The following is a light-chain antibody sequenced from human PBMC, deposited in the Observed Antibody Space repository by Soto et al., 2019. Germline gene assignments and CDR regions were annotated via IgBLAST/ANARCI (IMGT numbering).Light chain of an antibody. CDR2: DVK. CDR3: SSYTINSSVI. V-gene: IGLV2-14*03. J-gene: IGLJ2*01. Sequence: QSVLTQPASVSGSPGQSIAISCTGTSSDVGAFDYVSWYQQHPGKAPRVMICDVKNRPSGISDRFSGSKSGNTASLTISGLQAEDEANYYCSSYTINSSVIFGGGTKLTVL. CDR1: SSDVGAFDY.